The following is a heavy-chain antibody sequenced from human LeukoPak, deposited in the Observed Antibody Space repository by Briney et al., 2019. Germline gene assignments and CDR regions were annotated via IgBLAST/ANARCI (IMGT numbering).Heavy chain of an antibody. CDR1: GGSISSYY. V-gene: IGHV4-59*01. CDR3: ARYSPVVAATYWYFDL. D-gene: IGHD2-15*01. CDR2: IYYSGST. Sequence: SETLSLTCTVSGGSISSYYWSWIRQPPGKGLEWIGYIYYSGSTNYNPSLKSRVTISVDTSKNQFTLKLSSVTAADTAVYYCARYSPVVAATYWYFDLWGRGTLVTVSS. J-gene: IGHJ2*01.